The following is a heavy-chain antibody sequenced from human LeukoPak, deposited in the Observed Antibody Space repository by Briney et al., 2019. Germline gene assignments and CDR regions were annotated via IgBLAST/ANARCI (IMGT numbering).Heavy chain of an antibody. CDR3: ARGGTLTTKDY. CDR2: IYHSGTT. J-gene: IGHJ4*02. V-gene: IGHV4-38-2*02. Sequence: PSETLSLTCTVSGYSISSGYYCGWIRQPPGKGLEWIGSIYHSGTTYYNPSLKSRVTISVDTSKNQFSLKLTSVTAADTAVYYCARGGTLTTKDYWGQGTLVTVSS. CDR1: GYSISSGYY. D-gene: IGHD4-17*01.